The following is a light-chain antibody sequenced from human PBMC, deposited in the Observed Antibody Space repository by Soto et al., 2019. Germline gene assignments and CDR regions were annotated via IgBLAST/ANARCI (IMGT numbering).Light chain of an antibody. Sequence: QSALTQPRSVSGSPGQSVTISCTGTSSDVGTYNYVSWYQQYPGKAPKLLISDVTKRPSGVPDRFSGSKSGNTASLTISGLQAEDEADYYCSAYVGGYPRAVFGGGTKLTVL. CDR2: DVT. CDR3: SAYVGGYPRAV. J-gene: IGLJ2*01. V-gene: IGLV2-11*01. CDR1: SSDVGTYNY.